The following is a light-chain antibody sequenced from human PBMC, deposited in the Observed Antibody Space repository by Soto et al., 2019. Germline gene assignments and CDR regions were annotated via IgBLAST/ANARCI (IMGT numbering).Light chain of an antibody. V-gene: IGKV1-39*01. CDR2: AAS. CDR1: QSISSY. J-gene: IGKJ1*01. CDR3: QQSYSTPPT. Sequence: DIQMTQSPSSLSASVGDRLTITCRASQSISSYLNWYQQKPGKAPKLLIYAASSLQSGVPSRFSGSGSGTDYTLTISSLQPEDFATYYCQQSYSTPPTFGQGTKVEIK.